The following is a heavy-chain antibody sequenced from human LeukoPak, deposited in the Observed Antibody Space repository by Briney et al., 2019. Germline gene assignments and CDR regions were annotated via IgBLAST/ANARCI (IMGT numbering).Heavy chain of an antibody. J-gene: IGHJ3*02. Sequence: ASVKVSCKASGGTFTSYYMHWVRQAPGQGLEWMGIINPSGGSTSYAQKFQGRVTMTRDMSTSTVYMELSSLRSEDTAVYYCAREFSSSWDGDAFDIWGQGTMVTVSS. V-gene: IGHV1-46*01. CDR3: AREFSSSWDGDAFDI. CDR2: INPSGGST. D-gene: IGHD6-13*01. CDR1: GGTFTSYY.